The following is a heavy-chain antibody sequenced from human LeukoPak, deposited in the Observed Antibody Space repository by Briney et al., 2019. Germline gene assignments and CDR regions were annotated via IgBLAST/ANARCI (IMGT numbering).Heavy chain of an antibody. CDR1: GFTFSSYG. CDR2: ISYDGSNK. Sequence: GGSLRLSCAASGFTFSSYGMHWVRLAQGQGLERVAVISYDGSNKYYADSVKGPFTNSRDNYKNTLYLQMNTLRVEDTAVYYCAKEKYRGYSYGSGDYWGQGTLVTVSS. CDR3: AKEKYRGYSYGSGDY. D-gene: IGHD5-18*01. J-gene: IGHJ4*02. V-gene: IGHV3-30*18.